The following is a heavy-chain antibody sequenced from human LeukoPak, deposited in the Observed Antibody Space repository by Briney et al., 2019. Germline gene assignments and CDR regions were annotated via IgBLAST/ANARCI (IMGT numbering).Heavy chain of an antibody. Sequence: GGSLRLSCAASGFTFSDYFMNWVRQAPGKGLEYVSSISGSSRHIYYADSVKGRFTISRDNTKSSLYLQMNGLRVEDMAVYYCARGYCGGDCYGDWGQGTLVTVSS. J-gene: IGHJ1*01. CDR1: GFTFSDYF. CDR2: ISGSSRHI. CDR3: ARGYCGGDCYGD. V-gene: IGHV3-21*01. D-gene: IGHD2-21*02.